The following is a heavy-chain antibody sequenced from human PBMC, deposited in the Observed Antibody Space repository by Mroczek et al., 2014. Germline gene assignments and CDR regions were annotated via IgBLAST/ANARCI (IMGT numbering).Heavy chain of an antibody. J-gene: IGHJ4*02. V-gene: IGHV3-30*18. CDR2: ISYDGSNK. D-gene: IGHD1-26*01. CDR3: AKDVVLAPLGATVSYFDY. Sequence: GDGGRRPGRSLRLSCAASGFTFSSYGMHWVRQAPGKGLEWVAVISYDGSNKYYADSVKGRFTISRDNSKNTLYLQMNSLRAEDTAVYYCAKDVVLAPLGATVSYFDYWGQGTLVTVSS. CDR1: GFTFSSYG.